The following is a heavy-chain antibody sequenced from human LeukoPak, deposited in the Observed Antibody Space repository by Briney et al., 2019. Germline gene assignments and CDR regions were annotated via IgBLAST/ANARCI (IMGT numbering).Heavy chain of an antibody. V-gene: IGHV3-30-3*01. J-gene: IGHJ4*02. Sequence: GESLRLSCAASGFTFSSYWMSWVRQAPDKGLEWVALISYDGSNIYYADSVKGRFTISRDNSKNTLSLQMNSLRAEDTAVYYCARDIGIAAAGPYDYWGQGTLVTVSS. D-gene: IGHD6-13*01. CDR3: ARDIGIAAAGPYDY. CDR2: ISYDGSNI. CDR1: GFTFSSYW.